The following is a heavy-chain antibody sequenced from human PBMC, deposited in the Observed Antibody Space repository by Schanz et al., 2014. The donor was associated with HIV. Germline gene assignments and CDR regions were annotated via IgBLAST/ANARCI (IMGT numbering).Heavy chain of an antibody. D-gene: IGHD2-8*01. V-gene: IGHV3-30*18. CDR1: GFTFSNFG. Sequence: QVQLVESGGGVVQPGMSLTLSCAASGFTFSNFGMHWVRQAPGKGLEWVALISYDGSNKYYSDSVKGRFTISRDNSKNTLFLQMNSLRAEDTAVYYCANSGYCISGICYTRGDGMDVWGQGTTVTVSS. J-gene: IGHJ6*02. CDR2: ISYDGSNK. CDR3: ANSGYCISGICYTRGDGMDV.